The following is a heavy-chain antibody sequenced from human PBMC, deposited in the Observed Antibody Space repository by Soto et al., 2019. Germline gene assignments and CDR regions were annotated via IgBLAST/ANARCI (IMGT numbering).Heavy chain of an antibody. D-gene: IGHD6-13*01. J-gene: IGHJ6*02. CDR1: GGSISSSSYY. Sequence: PSETLSLTCAVSGGSISSSSYYWGWIRQPPGKGLEWIGSIYYSGSTYYNPSLKSRVTISVDTSKNQFSLKLSSVTAADTAVYYCASQQLIYYYYGMDVWGQGTTVTVSS. CDR2: IYYSGST. CDR3: ASQQLIYYYYGMDV. V-gene: IGHV4-39*01.